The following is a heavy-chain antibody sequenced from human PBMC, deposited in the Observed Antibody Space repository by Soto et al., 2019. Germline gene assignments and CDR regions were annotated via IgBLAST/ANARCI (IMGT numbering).Heavy chain of an antibody. D-gene: IGHD2-2*01. V-gene: IGHV1-8*01. J-gene: IGHJ4*02. Sequence: ASVKVSCKASGYTFTNYDINWVRQATGQGLEWMGWMNPNSGNTGYAQKLQGRVTMTRNTSMSTASMELSSLRSEDTAVYYCARGPMSCTSSSCPYFFDHWAQGTLVTVSS. CDR1: GYTFTNYD. CDR2: MNPNSGNT. CDR3: ARGPMSCTSSSCPYFFDH.